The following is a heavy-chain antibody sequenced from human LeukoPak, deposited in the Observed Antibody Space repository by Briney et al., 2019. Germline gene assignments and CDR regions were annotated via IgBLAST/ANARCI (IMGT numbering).Heavy chain of an antibody. CDR1: GYTLTELS. V-gene: IGHV1-24*01. J-gene: IGHJ6*02. CDR2: HDSEDGET. Sequence: ASVKVSCKVSGYTLTELSIHWVRQAPGKGLEWMGGHDSEDGETTYAQKFQGRVTMTEDTSIDTAFMELSSLRSEDTAVYYCAKVVPVSSSGWDPSFYYYFGLDVWGQGTTVTVSS. D-gene: IGHD6-19*01. CDR3: AKVVPVSSSGWDPSFYYYFGLDV.